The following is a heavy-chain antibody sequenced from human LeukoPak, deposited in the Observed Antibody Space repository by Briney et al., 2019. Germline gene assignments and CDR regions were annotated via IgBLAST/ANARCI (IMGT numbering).Heavy chain of an antibody. Sequence: GGSLRLSCAASGFTFSSYAMHWVRQAPGKGLEWVAVISYDGSNKYYADSVKGRFTISRDNSKNTLYLQMNSLRAEDTAVYYCARHRSDSTYDAFDIWGQGTMVTVSS. CDR1: GFTFSSYA. CDR2: ISYDGSNK. V-gene: IGHV3-30-3*01. CDR3: ARHRSDSTYDAFDI. D-gene: IGHD3-10*01. J-gene: IGHJ3*02.